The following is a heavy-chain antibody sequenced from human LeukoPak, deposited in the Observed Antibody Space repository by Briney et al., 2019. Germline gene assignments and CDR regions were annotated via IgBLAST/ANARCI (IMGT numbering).Heavy chain of an antibody. D-gene: IGHD3-22*01. Sequence: ASVKVSCKASGYTFTGYYMHWVRQAPGQGLEWMGWINPNSGGTNYAQKFQGRVTMTRDTSISTAYMELSRLRSDDTAVYYCAGYYYDSSGYYYFGYWGQGTLVTVSS. CDR1: GYTFTGYY. J-gene: IGHJ4*02. CDR2: INPNSGGT. CDR3: AGYYYDSSGYYYFGY. V-gene: IGHV1-2*02.